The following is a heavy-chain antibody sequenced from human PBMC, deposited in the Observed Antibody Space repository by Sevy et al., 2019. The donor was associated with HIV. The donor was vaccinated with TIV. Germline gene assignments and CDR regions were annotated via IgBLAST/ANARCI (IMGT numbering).Heavy chain of an antibody. CDR1: GFTFSDYW. D-gene: IGHD2-21*01. CDR2: IKRDESVK. CDR3: ARDSSYCSGDKCYDVFDI. J-gene: IGHJ3*02. Sequence: GGSPRLSCAASGFTFSDYWMTWVRQAPGKDLEWVANIKRDESVKHYVDSVKGRFSVSRDNAKNSLYLHMNSLRADDTALYYCARDSSYCSGDKCYDVFDIWGQGTMVTVSS. V-gene: IGHV3-7*01.